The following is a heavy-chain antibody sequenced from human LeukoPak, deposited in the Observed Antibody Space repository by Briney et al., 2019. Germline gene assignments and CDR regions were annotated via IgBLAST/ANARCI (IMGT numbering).Heavy chain of an antibody. CDR3: ARDPGGWSILNRFDY. D-gene: IGHD6-19*01. CDR2: INPNSGGT. Sequence: GASVKVSCKTSGYTFTSYGISWVRQAPGQGLEWMGWINPNSGGTNYAQKFQGWVTMTRDTSISTAYMELNSLRAEDTAVYYCARDPGGWSILNRFDYWGQGTLVTVSS. J-gene: IGHJ4*02. CDR1: GYTFTSYG. V-gene: IGHV1-2*04.